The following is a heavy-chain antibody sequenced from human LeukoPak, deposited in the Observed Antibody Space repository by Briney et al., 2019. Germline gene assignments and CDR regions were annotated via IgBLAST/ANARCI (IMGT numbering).Heavy chain of an antibody. CDR1: GGTFSNYA. CDR2: IIPIFGTA. V-gene: IGHV1-69*01. D-gene: IGHD6-6*01. J-gene: IGHJ6*03. Sequence: SVTVSCKPSGGTFSNYAIRWVRQAPGQGLAWMGGIIPIFGTANYAQKFQGRVTITADESTSTAYMELSSLRSEDTAVYYCAILYSSSTYYYYYYMDVWGKGTTVTVSS. CDR3: AILYSSSTYYYYYYMDV.